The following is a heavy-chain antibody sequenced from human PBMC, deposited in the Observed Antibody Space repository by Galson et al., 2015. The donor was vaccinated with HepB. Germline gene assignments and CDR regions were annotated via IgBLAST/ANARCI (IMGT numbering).Heavy chain of an antibody. CDR2: VNPSGTTT. Sequence: SVKVSCKASGYTFTSYFMLWVRQAPGQGLEWMGVVNPSGTTTSYAQKFQGRVSMTRDTSTSTVYMELSSLRSEDTAVYYCASGYDYGSSVFDVWGQGTMVTVSS. CDR1: GYTFTSYF. CDR3: ASGYDYGSSVFDV. D-gene: IGHD5-12*01. V-gene: IGHV1-46*01. J-gene: IGHJ3*01.